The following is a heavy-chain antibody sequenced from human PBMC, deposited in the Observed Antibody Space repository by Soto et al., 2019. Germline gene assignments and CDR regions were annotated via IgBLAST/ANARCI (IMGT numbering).Heavy chain of an antibody. V-gene: IGHV4-34*01. Sequence: SETLSRTCTVYGGSFSCYYWSWIRTPPGTGLEWIGEINNSGSTNYNPSLKSRVSISVGTSNNQFSLKLTSVTAADTALYSCARGRGDGYNQNWVFALWARGTLFPSPQ. CDR3: ARGRGDGYNQNWVFAL. J-gene: IGHJ2*01. D-gene: IGHD3-10*01. CDR2: INNSGST. CDR1: GGSFSCYY.